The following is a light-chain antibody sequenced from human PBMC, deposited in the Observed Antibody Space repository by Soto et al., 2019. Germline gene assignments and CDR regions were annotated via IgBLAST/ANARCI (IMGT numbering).Light chain of an antibody. J-gene: IGLJ3*02. V-gene: IGLV2-14*01. CDR1: SSDVGGYNY. CDR3: SSYTSSNTWV. CDR2: EVS. Sequence: SALTQPASVSGSPGQSITISCTGTSSDVGGYNYVSWYQQHPGKAPKLMIYEVSNRPSGVSNRFSGSKSGNTASLTISGLQADDEADYYCSSYTSSNTWVFGGGTKLTVL.